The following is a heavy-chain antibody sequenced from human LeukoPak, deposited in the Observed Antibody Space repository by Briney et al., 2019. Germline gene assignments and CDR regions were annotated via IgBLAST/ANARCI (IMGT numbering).Heavy chain of an antibody. J-gene: IGHJ4*02. V-gene: IGHV4-34*01. D-gene: IGHD6-19*01. CDR1: GESLMGYS. CDR2: INHSGSA. CDR3: ASGIWAVAN. Sequence: PSETLSHTCALHGESLMGYSWSMIRPPPGKGLEWIGEINHSGSANYNPSLKSRVTISVDTSKNQFSLKLSSVTAADTAVYYCASGIWAVANWGQGTLVTVSS.